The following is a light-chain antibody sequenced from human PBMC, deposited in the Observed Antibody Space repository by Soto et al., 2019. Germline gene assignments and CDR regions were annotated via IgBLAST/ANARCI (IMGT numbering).Light chain of an antibody. V-gene: IGKV1-33*01. J-gene: IGKJ4*01. CDR1: QHIRNY. CDR2: DAS. CDR3: QQYADVPAMT. Sequence: DLQMTQSPSSLSASVGDRVTITCQASQHIRNYLNWHQQKPGKAPKLLIYDASNLERGVPSRFSRSGSTTNFTSTISSLQTEDIAIYYCQQYADVPAMTFGGGTKVEIQ.